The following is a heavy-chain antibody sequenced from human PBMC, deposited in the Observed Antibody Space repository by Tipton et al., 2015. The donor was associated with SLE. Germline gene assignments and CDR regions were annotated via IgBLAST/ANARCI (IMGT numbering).Heavy chain of an antibody. Sequence: TLSLTCTVSGGSISSHYWSWIRQPPGKGLEWIGEINHSGSTNYNPSLKSRVTISVDTSKNQFSLKLSSVTAADTAVYYCASGGIYFDYWGQGTLVTVSS. V-gene: IGHV4-59*11. CDR2: INHSGST. CDR3: ASGGIYFDY. CDR1: GGSISSHY. D-gene: IGHD3-16*01. J-gene: IGHJ4*02.